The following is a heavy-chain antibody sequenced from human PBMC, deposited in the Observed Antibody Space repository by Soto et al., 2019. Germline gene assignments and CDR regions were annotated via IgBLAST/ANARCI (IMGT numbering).Heavy chain of an antibody. Sequence: EVQLLESGGGLVQPGGSLRLSCAASGFTFSSYAMSWVRQAPGKGLEWVSAISGSGGSTYYADSVKGRFTISRDNSKNTLYLQMNSLRAEDTAVYYCAKDYSFCGGLLCDRIAARFTYFDYWGQGTLVTVSS. D-gene: IGHD6-6*01. V-gene: IGHV3-23*01. CDR2: ISGSGGST. CDR1: GFTFSSYA. CDR3: AKDYSFCGGLLCDRIAARFTYFDY. J-gene: IGHJ4*02.